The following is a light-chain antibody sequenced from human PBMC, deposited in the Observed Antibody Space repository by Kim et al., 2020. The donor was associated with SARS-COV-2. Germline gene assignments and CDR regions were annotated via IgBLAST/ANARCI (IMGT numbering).Light chain of an antibody. V-gene: IGKV1-5*03. J-gene: IGKJ1*01. Sequence: DIQMTQSPSTLSASVGDRVTITCRASQSIDNWLAWYQQNPGQAPKLLIYKASRLHRGVPSRFSGSGSGTEFPLTINSLQPDDFGIYFCQQYEPHLTLGLGTKVDIK. CDR3: QQYEPHLT. CDR2: KAS. CDR1: QSIDNW.